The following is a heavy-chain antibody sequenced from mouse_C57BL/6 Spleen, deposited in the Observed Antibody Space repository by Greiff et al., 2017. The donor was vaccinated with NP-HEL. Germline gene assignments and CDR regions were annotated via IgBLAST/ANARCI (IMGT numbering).Heavy chain of an antibody. CDR1: GFTFSSYT. CDR3: ARHYYGSSYGFAY. J-gene: IGHJ3*01. D-gene: IGHD1-1*01. CDR2: ISGGGGNT. Sequence: EVMLVESGGGLVKPGGSLKLSCAASGFTFSSYTMSWVRQTPEKRLEWVATISGGGGNTYYPDSVKGRFTISRDNAKNTLYLQMISLRSEDTALYYCARHYYGSSYGFAYWGQGTLVTVSA. V-gene: IGHV5-9*01.